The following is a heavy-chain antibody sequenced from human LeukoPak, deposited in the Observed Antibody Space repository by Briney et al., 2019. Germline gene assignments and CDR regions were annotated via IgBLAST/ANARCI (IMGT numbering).Heavy chain of an antibody. CDR1: GGSFSGYY. J-gene: IGHJ5*02. D-gene: IGHD4-17*01. Sequence: PSETLSLTCAVYGGSFSGYYWSWMRQPPGEGLEWIGDINQSGSTTYNPSLKSRVTILVDTSKNQFSLELTSVTAADTAVYYCARDYGDSRDYNWFDPWGQRTLVTVSS. V-gene: IGHV4-34*01. CDR3: ARDYGDSRDYNWFDP. CDR2: INQSGST.